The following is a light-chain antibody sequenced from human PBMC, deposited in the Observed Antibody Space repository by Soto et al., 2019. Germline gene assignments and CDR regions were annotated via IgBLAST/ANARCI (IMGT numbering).Light chain of an antibody. J-gene: IGLJ2*01. CDR3: SSYTTRSTYVV. V-gene: IGLV1-40*01. Sequence: QSVLTQPPSVSGAPGQRVTISCTGSSSNIGANYDVHWYQVLPGTAPKLLIYANTNRPSGVSNRFSGSKSGNTASLTISGLQAEDEADYYCSSYTTRSTYVVLGGGTKLTVL. CDR1: SSNIGANYD. CDR2: ANT.